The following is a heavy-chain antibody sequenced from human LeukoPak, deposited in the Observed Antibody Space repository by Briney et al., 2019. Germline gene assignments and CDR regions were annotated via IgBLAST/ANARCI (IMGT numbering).Heavy chain of an antibody. CDR2: ISAYNGNT. CDR3: ARDLESSGWYWFDP. J-gene: IGHJ5*02. V-gene: IGHV1-18*01. Sequence: ASVKVSCKASGYTFTSYGISWVRQAPGQGLEWMGWISAYNGNTNYAQKFQGRVTMTTDTSTSTAYMELRSLRSGDTAVYYCARDLESSGWYWFDPWGQGTLVTVSS. CDR1: GYTFTSYG. D-gene: IGHD6-19*01.